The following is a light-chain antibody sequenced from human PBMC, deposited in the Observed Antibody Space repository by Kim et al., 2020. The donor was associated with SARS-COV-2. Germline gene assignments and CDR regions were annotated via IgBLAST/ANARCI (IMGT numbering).Light chain of an antibody. CDR1: RSDVGGYNY. J-gene: IGLJ1*01. Sequence: QSALTQPASVSGSPGQSITISCTGTRSDVGGYNYVFWYQKYPDKAPRLMISDVSQRPPGVSDRFSGSKSGNTASLTISGLQVDDEAEYYCCSYTRDSTYVFGTGTKV. CDR2: DVS. V-gene: IGLV2-14*03. CDR3: CSYTRDSTYV.